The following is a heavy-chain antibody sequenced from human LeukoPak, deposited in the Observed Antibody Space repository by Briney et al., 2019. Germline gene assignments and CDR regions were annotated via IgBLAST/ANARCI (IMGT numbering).Heavy chain of an antibody. CDR1: GGTFSSYA. CDR2: IIPIFGTA. Sequence: SVKVSCKASGGTFSSYAISWVRQAPGQGLEWMGGIIPIFGTANHAQKFQGRVTITADESTSTAYMELSSLRSEDTAVYYCASTTEYCSSTSCYVPADYWGQGTLVTVSS. V-gene: IGHV1-69*13. D-gene: IGHD2-2*01. CDR3: ASTTEYCSSTSCYVPADY. J-gene: IGHJ4*02.